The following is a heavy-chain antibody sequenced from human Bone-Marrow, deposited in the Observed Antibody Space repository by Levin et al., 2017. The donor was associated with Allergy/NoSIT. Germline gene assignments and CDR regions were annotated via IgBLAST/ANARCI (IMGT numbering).Heavy chain of an antibody. V-gene: IGHV3-48*02. J-gene: IGHJ4*02. D-gene: IGHD2-2*01. Sequence: GGSLRLSCTASGFPFGNYAMTWVRQAPGKGLEWVAYISGISSHMYYADSVKGRFTVSRDNVNNSVSLQMTSLRDEDTGVYFCARDLGNSGYAFDYWGQGTLVTVSS. CDR1: GFPFGNYA. CDR3: ARDLGNSGYAFDY. CDR2: ISGISSHM.